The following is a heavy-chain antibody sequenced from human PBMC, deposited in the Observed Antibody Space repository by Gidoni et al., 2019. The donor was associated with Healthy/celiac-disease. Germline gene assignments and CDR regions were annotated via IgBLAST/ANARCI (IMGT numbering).Heavy chain of an antibody. CDR2: ISGSGGST. Sequence: EVQLVASGGGLVQPGGSLRLSCAASGCPFSSYSMSWVRKAPGKGLEWVSAISGSGGSTYYADSVKGRFTISRDNSKNTLYLQMNSLRAEDTAVYYCAKGESIFGVVIPDYWGQGTLVTVSS. CDR1: GCPFSSYS. CDR3: AKGESIFGVVIPDY. V-gene: IGHV3-23*04. J-gene: IGHJ4*02. D-gene: IGHD3-3*01.